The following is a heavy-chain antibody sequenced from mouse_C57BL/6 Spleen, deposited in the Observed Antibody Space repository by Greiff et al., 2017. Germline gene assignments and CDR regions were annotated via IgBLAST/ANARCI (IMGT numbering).Heavy chain of an antibody. J-gene: IGHJ1*03. V-gene: IGHV1-85*01. Sequence: VQLQQSGPELVKPGASVKLSCKASGYTFTSYDINWVKQRPGQGLEWIGGIYPRDGCTKYNEKFKGKATLTADTSSSTAYMELPSLTSEDSAVYCWAGRGAFGYFDVWGTGTTLTVSS. CDR1: GYTFTSYD. CDR3: AGRGAFGYFDV. CDR2: IYPRDGCT. D-gene: IGHD3-1*01.